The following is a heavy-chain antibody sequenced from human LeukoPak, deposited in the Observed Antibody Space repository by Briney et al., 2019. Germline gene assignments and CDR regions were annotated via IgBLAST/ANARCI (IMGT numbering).Heavy chain of an antibody. V-gene: IGHV3-7*01. J-gene: IGHJ3*02. Sequence: GGSLRLSCAAPGFTFSSYWMSWVRQAPGKGLEWVANIKQDGSEKYYVDSVKGRFTISRDNAKNSLYQQMNSLRAEDTAVYYCSREGADTIAFDIWGQGTMVTVSS. D-gene: IGHD3-3*01. CDR3: SREGADTIAFDI. CDR2: IKQDGSEK. CDR1: GFTFSSYW.